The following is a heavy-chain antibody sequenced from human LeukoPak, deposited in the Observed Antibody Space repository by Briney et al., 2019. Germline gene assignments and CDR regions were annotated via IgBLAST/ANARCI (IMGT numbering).Heavy chain of an antibody. Sequence: PSETLSLTCAVSGGSISSGGYSWSWIRQPPGKGLEWIGYIYHSGSTYYNPSLKSRVTISVDRSKNQFSLKLSSVTAADTAVYYCARVLGKYCGGDCQEAWGQGTLVTVSS. CDR2: IYHSGST. CDR3: ARVLGKYCGGDCQEA. CDR1: GGSISSGGYS. V-gene: IGHV4-30-2*01. J-gene: IGHJ5*02. D-gene: IGHD2-21*02.